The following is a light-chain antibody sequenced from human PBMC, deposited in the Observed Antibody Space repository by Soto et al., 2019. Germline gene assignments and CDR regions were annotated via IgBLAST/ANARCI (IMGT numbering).Light chain of an antibody. CDR2: AAS. CDR1: QSISTY. Sequence: DIQMTQSPSSLSASVGDRVTITCRASQSISTYLNWHQQKPGKAPKVLIYAASSLQSGVPSRFSGSGSGTDFTLTISCLQSEDFATYYCQQYYSYPLTFGGGTKVDIK. V-gene: IGKV1-39*01. J-gene: IGKJ4*01. CDR3: QQYYSYPLT.